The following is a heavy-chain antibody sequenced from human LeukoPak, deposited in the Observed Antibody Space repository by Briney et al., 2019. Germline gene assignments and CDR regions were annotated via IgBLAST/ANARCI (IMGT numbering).Heavy chain of an antibody. D-gene: IGHD6-19*01. J-gene: IGHJ3*02. CDR3: AKVSGSGWYGAFDI. Sequence: GGSLRLSCAASGFTVSSNYMSWVRQAPGKGLEWVSVIYSGGSTYYADSVKGRFTISRDNSKNTLYLQMNSLRAEDTAVYYCAKVSGSGWYGAFDIWGQGTMVTVSS. CDR1: GFTVSSNY. V-gene: IGHV3-53*01. CDR2: IYSGGST.